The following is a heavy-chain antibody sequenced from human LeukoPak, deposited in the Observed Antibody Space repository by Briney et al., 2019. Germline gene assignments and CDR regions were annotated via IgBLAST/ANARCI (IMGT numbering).Heavy chain of an antibody. V-gene: IGHV3-48*02. CDR2: ISGSSSTI. D-gene: IGHD6-19*01. J-gene: IGHJ4*02. Sequence: GGSLRLSCAASGFTFSSYAMSWVRQAPGKGLEWVSAISGSSSTIYYADSVKGRFTISRDNAKNSLYLQMNSLRDEDTAVYYCAREDPYSSGWSFDYWGQGTLVTVSS. CDR3: AREDPYSSGWSFDY. CDR1: GFTFSSYA.